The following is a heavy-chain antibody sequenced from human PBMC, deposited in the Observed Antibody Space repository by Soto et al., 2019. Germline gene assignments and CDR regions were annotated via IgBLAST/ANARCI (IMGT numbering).Heavy chain of an antibody. D-gene: IGHD2-8*02. CDR3: ARGLLVRKGYYYGMDV. J-gene: IGHJ6*02. Sequence: PSETLSLTCTVSGGSISHYYWSWIRQPPGKGLEWIGYISSTGSTDYNTSLNNRVSMSVDTSKNQFSLKLSSVTAADTAVYYCARGLLVRKGYYYGMDVWGQGTTVTVSS. CDR2: ISSTGST. CDR1: GGSISHYY. V-gene: IGHV4-4*08.